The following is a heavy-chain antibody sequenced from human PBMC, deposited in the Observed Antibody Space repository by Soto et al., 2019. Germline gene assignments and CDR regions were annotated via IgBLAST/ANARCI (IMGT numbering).Heavy chain of an antibody. D-gene: IGHD3-10*01. CDR1: GFTFSDFA. J-gene: IGHJ6*02. CDR3: AAPRDEYGSGVSWFTYGMDI. V-gene: IGHV3-23*01. Sequence: GGSLRLSCLASGFTFSDFAMTWVRHVPGRGLEWVASLDGAGGSTYYAESVRGRFSISRDNSQNTLFLQMKRLAVDDTAIYYCAAPRDEYGSGVSWFTYGMDIWGQGTTVTVSS. CDR2: LDGAGGST.